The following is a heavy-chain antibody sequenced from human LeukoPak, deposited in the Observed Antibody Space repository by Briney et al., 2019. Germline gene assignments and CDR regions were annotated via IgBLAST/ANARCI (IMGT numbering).Heavy chain of an antibody. Sequence: GASVKVSCKASGGTFSSYAISWVRQAPGQGLEWMGGIIPIFGTANYAQKFQGRVTITADESSSTAYMELSSLRSEDTAVYYCAKTGVPLIAAASLDYWGQGTLVTVSS. CDR1: GGTFSSYA. V-gene: IGHV1-69*13. CDR2: IIPIFGTA. J-gene: IGHJ4*02. D-gene: IGHD6-13*01. CDR3: AKTGVPLIAAASLDY.